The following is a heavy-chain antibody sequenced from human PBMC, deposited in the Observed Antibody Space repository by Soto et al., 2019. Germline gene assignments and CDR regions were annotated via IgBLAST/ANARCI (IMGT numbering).Heavy chain of an antibody. CDR2: ISSSSSYI. D-gene: IGHD4-17*01. CDR3: ARGRNDYGDYVPIYYDYGMDV. J-gene: IGHJ6*02. V-gene: IGHV3-21*01. Sequence: EVQLVESGGGLVKPGGSLRLSCAASGFTFSSYSMNWVRQAPGKGLEWVSSISSSSSYIYYADSVKGRFTISRDNAKNSLYLQMNSLRAEDTAVYYCARGRNDYGDYVPIYYDYGMDVWGQGTTVTVSS. CDR1: GFTFSSYS.